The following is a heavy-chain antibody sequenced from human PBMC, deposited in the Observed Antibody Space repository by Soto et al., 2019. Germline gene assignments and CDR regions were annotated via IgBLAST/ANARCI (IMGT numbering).Heavy chain of an antibody. CDR3: ASYIRGGTGYRYGMDV. D-gene: IGHD3-16*01. J-gene: IGHJ6*02. CDR2: IIPILGIG. V-gene: IGHV1-69*02. Sequence: QVQLVQSGAEVKKPGSSVKVPCKASGGTFSTYAISWVRQAPGQGLDWMGRIIPILGIGNYAQKFQGRVSISVDKPTTTANMKLRSLITENTAVYFCASYIRGGTGYRYGMDVWGQGTTVTVSS. CDR1: GGTFSTYA.